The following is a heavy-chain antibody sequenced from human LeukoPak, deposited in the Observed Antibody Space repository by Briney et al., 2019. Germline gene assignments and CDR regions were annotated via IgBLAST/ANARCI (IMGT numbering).Heavy chain of an antibody. CDR2: MNPNSGNT. CDR1: GYTFTGYY. D-gene: IGHD3-3*01. V-gene: IGHV1-8*02. Sequence: ASVKVSCKASGYTFTGYYMSWVRQAPGQGLEWMGWMNPNSGNTGYAQKFQGRVTMTRNTSISTAYMELSSLRSEDTAVYYCARVAGYYDFWSGYYEIFYFDYWGQGTLVTVSS. J-gene: IGHJ4*02. CDR3: ARVAGYYDFWSGYYEIFYFDY.